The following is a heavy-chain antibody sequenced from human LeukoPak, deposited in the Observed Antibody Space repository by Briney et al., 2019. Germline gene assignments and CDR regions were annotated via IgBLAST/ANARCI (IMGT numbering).Heavy chain of an antibody. J-gene: IGHJ4*02. Sequence: GGSLRLSCAASGFTFSSYGMHWVRQAPGKGLEWVAVIWYDGSNKYYADSVKGRFTISRDNSKNTLYLQMNSLRAEDTAVYYCASSYCSGGSCYGGGFDYWGQGTLVTVSS. CDR3: ASSYCSGGSCYGGGFDY. CDR2: IWYDGSNK. CDR1: GFTFSSYG. D-gene: IGHD2-15*01. V-gene: IGHV3-33*01.